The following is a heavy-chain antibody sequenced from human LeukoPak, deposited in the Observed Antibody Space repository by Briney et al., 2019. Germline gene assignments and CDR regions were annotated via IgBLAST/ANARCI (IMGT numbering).Heavy chain of an antibody. D-gene: IGHD3-16*02. CDR1: GFTFSSHA. CDR2: LSGSGGTT. Sequence: HSGGSLRLSCAASGFTFSSHAMSWVRQAPGKGLEWVSSLSGSGGTTYHADSVKGRFTISRDNSKNTLYLQMNSLRAEDTAVYYCAKINYVWGSYRRGAFDIWGQGTMVTVSS. CDR3: AKINYVWGSYRRGAFDI. J-gene: IGHJ3*02. V-gene: IGHV3-23*01.